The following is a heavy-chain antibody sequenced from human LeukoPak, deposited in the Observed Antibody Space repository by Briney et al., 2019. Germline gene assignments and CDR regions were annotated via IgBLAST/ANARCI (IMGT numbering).Heavy chain of an antibody. CDR3: ARVHSSSWAYFDN. Sequence: GGSLRLSCAASGFTFSSYDMHWVRQAPAKGLEGVAVIWYDGSSKYYADSVKGRFTISRDNSKNTLYLQMDRLRAEDTAVYYCARVHSSSWAYFDNWGQGTLVTVSS. D-gene: IGHD6-13*01. CDR1: GFTFSSYD. CDR2: IWYDGSSK. V-gene: IGHV3-33*01. J-gene: IGHJ4*02.